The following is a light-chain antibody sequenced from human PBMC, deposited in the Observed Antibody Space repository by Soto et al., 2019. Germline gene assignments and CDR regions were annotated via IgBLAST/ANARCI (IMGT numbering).Light chain of an antibody. CDR2: AAS. J-gene: IGKJ5*01. CDR1: QGVSRW. CDR3: QQLKSFPIT. V-gene: IGKV1D-12*01. Sequence: DIQMTQSPSSLPASVGDRVTITCRASQGVSRWLAWYQQKPGRAPKLLIYAASSLQSGVPSRFSGSGSGTDFTLTISSLQPEDFATYYCQQLKSFPITYGQVTRLEVK.